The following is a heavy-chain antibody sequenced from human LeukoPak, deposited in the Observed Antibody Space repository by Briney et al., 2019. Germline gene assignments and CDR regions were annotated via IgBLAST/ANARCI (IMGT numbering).Heavy chain of an antibody. Sequence: GGSLRLSCAASGFTFSSYAMNWVRQAPGKVLEWVSAISGSGGSTYYADSVKGRFTISRDNSKNTLYLQMNSLRAEDTAVYYCAKRYCSGGSCGFYYYYGMDVWGQGTTVTVSS. CDR2: ISGSGGST. V-gene: IGHV3-23*01. J-gene: IGHJ6*02. CDR3: AKRYCSGGSCGFYYYYGMDV. D-gene: IGHD2-15*01. CDR1: GFTFSSYA.